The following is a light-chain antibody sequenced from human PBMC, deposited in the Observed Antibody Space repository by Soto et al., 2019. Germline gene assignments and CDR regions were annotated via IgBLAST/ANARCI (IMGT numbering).Light chain of an antibody. CDR2: DAS. CDR3: QQRNIWPRT. CDR1: QRISNY. Sequence: VLTQAPATLSLSPGERATLSCRASQRISNYLGWYQQKPGQAPRLLIYDASNRATGIPARFSGSGSGTDFTLTISSLEPEDFAVYYCQQRNIWPRTFAQGTKVDIK. J-gene: IGKJ1*01. V-gene: IGKV3-11*01.